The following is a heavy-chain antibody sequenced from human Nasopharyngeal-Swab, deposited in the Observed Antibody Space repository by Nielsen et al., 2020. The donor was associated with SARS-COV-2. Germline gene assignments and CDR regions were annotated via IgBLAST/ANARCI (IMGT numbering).Heavy chain of an antibody. CDR2: IYHSGST. D-gene: IGHD1-1*01. CDR1: GGSISSSNW. Sequence: SETLSLTCAVSGGSISSSNWWSWVRQPPGKGLEWIGEIYHSGSTNYNPSLKGRVTISVDKSKNQFSLKLNSVTAADTAMYFCARTTTTTPFDSWGQGTLVAVSS. V-gene: IGHV4-4*02. CDR3: ARTTTTTPFDS. J-gene: IGHJ4*02.